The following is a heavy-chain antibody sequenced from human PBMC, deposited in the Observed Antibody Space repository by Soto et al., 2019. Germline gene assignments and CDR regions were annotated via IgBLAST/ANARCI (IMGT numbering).Heavy chain of an antibody. CDR2: IYSGGTT. D-gene: IGHD3-10*01. V-gene: IGHV3-53*01. CDR1: GFTGSSNF. Sequence: PWWSLGLSCASAGFTGSSNFMNWVRQAPGKGLEWVSVIYSGGTTYYADSVKGRFTISRDNSKNTVYLQMNRLRAEDTAVYYCARDLNYGSGSYEGMDVWGQGTTVTVSS. CDR3: ARDLNYGSGSYEGMDV. J-gene: IGHJ6*02.